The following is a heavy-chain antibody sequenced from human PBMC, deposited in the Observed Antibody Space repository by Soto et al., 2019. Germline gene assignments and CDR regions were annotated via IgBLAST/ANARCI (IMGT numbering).Heavy chain of an antibody. V-gene: IGHV3-33*01. D-gene: IGHD1-26*01. Sequence: QVQLVESGGGVVQPGRSLRLSCAASGFTFSSYGMHWVRQAPGKGLEWVAVIWYDGSNKYYADSVKGRFTISRDNSKNTLYLQMNSLRAEDTAVYYCARDQGIVGAPTYYYYGMDVWGQGTTVTVSS. J-gene: IGHJ6*02. CDR3: ARDQGIVGAPTYYYYGMDV. CDR2: IWYDGSNK. CDR1: GFTFSSYG.